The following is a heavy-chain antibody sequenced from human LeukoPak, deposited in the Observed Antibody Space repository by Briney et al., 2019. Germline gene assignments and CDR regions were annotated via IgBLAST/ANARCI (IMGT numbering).Heavy chain of an antibody. CDR1: GFTFDDYA. CDR3: AKDMTYCGGDCYSALDY. D-gene: IGHD2-21*02. CDR2: ISWNSGSI. V-gene: IGHV3-9*01. J-gene: IGHJ4*02. Sequence: GGSLRLSCAASGFTFDDYAMHWVRQAPGKGLEWVSGISWNSGSIGYADSVKGRFTISRDNAKNSLYLQMNSLRAEVTALYYCAKDMTYCGGDCYSALDYWGQGTLVTVSS.